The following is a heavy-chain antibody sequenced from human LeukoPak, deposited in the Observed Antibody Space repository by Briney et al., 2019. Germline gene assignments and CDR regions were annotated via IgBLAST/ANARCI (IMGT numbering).Heavy chain of an antibody. Sequence: PGGSLRLSCATSGFTFSTYWMTWVRQAPGEGLEWVANINQNGSETYYVDSVKGRFTISRDNAKNSLYLQMNSLRVEDTAVYYCARKKYYYDTSTYGWFDPWGQGISVTVSS. CDR1: GFTFSTYW. CDR2: INQNGSET. D-gene: IGHD3-22*01. CDR3: ARKKYYYDTSTYGWFDP. V-gene: IGHV3-7*01. J-gene: IGHJ5*02.